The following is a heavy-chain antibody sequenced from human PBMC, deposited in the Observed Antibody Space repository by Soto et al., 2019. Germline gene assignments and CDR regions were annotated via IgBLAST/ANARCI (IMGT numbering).Heavy chain of an antibody. D-gene: IGHD1-26*01. CDR1: GASIASGGYY. V-gene: IGHV4-31*03. CDR2: IYYSGTT. CDR3: ARATLVGANFDAFDI. J-gene: IGHJ3*02. Sequence: LSLTCTFSGASIASGGYYWTWIRQHPGKGLEWIGYIYYSGTTYYNPSLKSRVTISVETSKNQFSLKLSSVTAADTAVYYCARATLVGANFDAFDIWGRGTMVTVSS.